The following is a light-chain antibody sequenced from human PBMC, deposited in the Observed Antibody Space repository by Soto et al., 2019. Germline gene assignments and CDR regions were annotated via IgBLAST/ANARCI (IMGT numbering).Light chain of an antibody. CDR2: GAS. CDR1: QSVSSN. J-gene: IGKJ1*01. CDR3: XQYXNWPPWX. Sequence: EIVMRQSPATLSVSPGERATLSCRASQSVSSNLAGYQQKPGQAPRLLIYGASTRATGISARFSGSGSGTEFTHTXXXXQXXXXXVXXXXQYXNWPPWXXGXXTXXDIK. V-gene: IGKV3-15*01.